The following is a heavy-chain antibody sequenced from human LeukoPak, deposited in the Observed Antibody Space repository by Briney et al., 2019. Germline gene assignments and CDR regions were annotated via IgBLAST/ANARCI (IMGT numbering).Heavy chain of an antibody. Sequence: ASVKVSCKASGYTFTSYGISWVRQAPGRGLEWMGWISAYNGNTNYAQKLQGRVTMTTDTSTSTAYMELRSLRSDDTAVYYCARDQHCSGGSCYYGYYYYYGMDVWGKGTTVTVSS. CDR2: ISAYNGNT. V-gene: IGHV1-18*04. CDR1: GYTFTSYG. J-gene: IGHJ6*04. D-gene: IGHD2-15*01. CDR3: ARDQHCSGGSCYYGYYYYYGMDV.